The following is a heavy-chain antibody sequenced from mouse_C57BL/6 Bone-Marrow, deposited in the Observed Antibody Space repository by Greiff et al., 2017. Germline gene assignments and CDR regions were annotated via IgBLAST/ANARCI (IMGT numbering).Heavy chain of an antibody. D-gene: IGHD2-5*01. J-gene: IGHJ1*03. V-gene: IGHV1-55*01. CDR3: ARPYYSNYWYFDV. CDR2: IYPGSGST. Sequence: VKLQQSGAELVKPGASVKMSCKASGYTFTSYWITWVKQRPGQGLEWTGDIYPGSGSTNYNEKFKSKATLTVDTSSSTAYMQLSSLTSEDSAVYYCARPYYSNYWYFDVWGTGTTVTVSS. CDR1: GYTFTSYW.